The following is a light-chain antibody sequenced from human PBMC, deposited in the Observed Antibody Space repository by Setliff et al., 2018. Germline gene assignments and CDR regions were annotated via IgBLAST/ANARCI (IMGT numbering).Light chain of an antibody. CDR2: EVT. V-gene: IGLV2-8*01. J-gene: IGLJ2*01. Sequence: QSVLTQPPSASGSPGQPLTISCTGTSRDIGAYNSVSWYQQHPGKAPKLLIYEVTKRPSGIPDRFSGSKSGNTASLTISGLQADDEADYHCCSYAGSGTVIFGGGTKVTVL. CDR1: SRDIGAYNS. CDR3: CSYAGSGTVI.